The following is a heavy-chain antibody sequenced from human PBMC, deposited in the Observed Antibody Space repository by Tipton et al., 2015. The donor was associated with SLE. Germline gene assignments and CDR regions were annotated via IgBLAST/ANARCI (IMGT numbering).Heavy chain of an antibody. CDR1: GYSFATYW. J-gene: IGHJ1*01. D-gene: IGHD6-13*01. V-gene: IGHV5-51*03. Sequence: QLVQSGVEVKKPGEPLKISCKGSGYSFATYWIAWVRQMPGKGLEWMGVIYPADSDTIYSPSFQGQVTISADKSTNTAYLEWTSLKASDTAMYYCARVGGYSSSWYEDQYFQHWGQGTLVTVSS. CDR3: ARVGGYSSSWYEDQYFQH. CDR2: IYPADSDT.